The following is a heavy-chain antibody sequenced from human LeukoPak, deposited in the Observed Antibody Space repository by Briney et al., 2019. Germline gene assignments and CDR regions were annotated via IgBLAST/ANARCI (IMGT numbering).Heavy chain of an antibody. V-gene: IGHV4-4*09. Sequence: SETLSLSCSLSGASLRSSYWSWIPQPPGKGLEWIGYIDTNGNTDYNPALTSRVTISVDTSKNQVSLNLFSVTAADTAVYYCARHEGVTYSSSALFDYWGQGTLAAVSS. D-gene: IGHD6-6*01. CDR3: ARHEGVTYSSSALFDY. CDR2: IDTNGNT. J-gene: IGHJ4*02. CDR1: GASLRSSY.